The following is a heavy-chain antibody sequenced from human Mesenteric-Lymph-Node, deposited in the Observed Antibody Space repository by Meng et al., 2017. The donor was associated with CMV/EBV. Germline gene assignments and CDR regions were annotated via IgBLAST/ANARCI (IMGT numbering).Heavy chain of an antibody. CDR3: ACSSLLIAAFDY. Sequence: CSVSGGSISSGGYYWSWIRQHPGKGLEWIGYIYHSVSTYYNPSLKSRVTISVDTSKNQLPLKLTSVTAADTAVYYCACSSLLIAAFDYWGQGTLVTVSS. CDR2: IYHSVST. J-gene: IGHJ4*02. CDR1: GGSISSGGYY. D-gene: IGHD6-6*01. V-gene: IGHV4-31*03.